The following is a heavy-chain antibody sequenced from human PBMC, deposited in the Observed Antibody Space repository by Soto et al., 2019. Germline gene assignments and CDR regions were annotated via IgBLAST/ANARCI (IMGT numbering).Heavy chain of an antibody. V-gene: IGHV1-46*01. CDR2: INPSGGST. CDR3: ARGAPPLYCSGGSCYYYYGMDV. J-gene: IGHJ6*02. Sequence: ASVKVSCKASGYTFTSYYMHWVRRAPGQGLEWMGIINPSGGSTSYAQKFQGRVTMTRDTSTSTVYMELSSLRSEDTAVYYCARGAPPLYCSGGSCYYYYGMDVWGQGTTVTVSS. CDR1: GYTFTSYY. D-gene: IGHD2-15*01.